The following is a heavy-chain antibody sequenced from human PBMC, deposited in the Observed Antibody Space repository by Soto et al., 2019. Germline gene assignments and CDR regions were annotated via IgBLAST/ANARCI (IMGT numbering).Heavy chain of an antibody. CDR3: VRDGCGSPPYYCYGMDV. Sequence: SETLSLTGTVSGGSISSSDYYLSWIRQPPGKGLEWIGYIYYSGSTYYNPSLKSRVTIPVDTSKNQFSLKLISVTAAEAAVCYCVRDGCGSPPYYCYGMDVWRRGTTV. V-gene: IGHV4-30-4*01. D-gene: IGHD1-26*01. CDR2: IYYSGST. J-gene: IGHJ6*01. CDR1: GGSISSSDYY.